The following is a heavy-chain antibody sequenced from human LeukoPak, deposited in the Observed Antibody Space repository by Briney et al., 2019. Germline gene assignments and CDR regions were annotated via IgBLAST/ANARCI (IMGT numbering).Heavy chain of an antibody. Sequence: PGGSLPLFYTVSWLTLSSYSMSWVRPAPRRGLEWVSFIYSDNTHYSYSANGRFTISSDNSNNNLYLHPNSQRAEHPAAYHCAIRAGAYSHPYNYG. J-gene: IGHJ6*01. CDR3: AIRAGAYSHPYNYG. CDR1: WLTLSSYS. V-gene: IGHV3-53*01. CDR2: IYSDNT. D-gene: IGHD4/OR15-4a*01.